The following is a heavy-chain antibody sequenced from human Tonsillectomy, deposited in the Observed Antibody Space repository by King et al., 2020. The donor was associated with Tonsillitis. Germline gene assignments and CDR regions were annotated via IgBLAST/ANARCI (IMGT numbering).Heavy chain of an antibody. D-gene: IGHD6-13*01. CDR2: ISYDGSHK. J-gene: IGHJ4*02. CDR3: AKVPLPYSISWYGLSY. V-gene: IGHV3-30*18. CDR1: GFTFSSYG. Sequence: QVQLVESGGGVVQPGRSLRLSCAASGFTFSSYGMHWVRQAPGKGLEWVAVISYDGSHKYYADSVKGRFTISRDNSKNTLYLQMNSLRAEDTAIYYCAKVPLPYSISWYGLSYWGQGTLVTVSS.